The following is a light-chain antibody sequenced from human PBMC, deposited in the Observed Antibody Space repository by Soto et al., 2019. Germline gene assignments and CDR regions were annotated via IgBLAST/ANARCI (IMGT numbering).Light chain of an antibody. Sequence: EIVMTQSPATLSVSPGERATLSCRASQSVYNNLAWYQQKPGQAPSLIISGASTRATGIPARFSGSGSVTGFTLAISSLQSEDFAVYYCQQYNNCPPVTFGPGTKVDI. CDR3: QQYNNCPPVT. CDR2: GAS. V-gene: IGKV3-15*01. J-gene: IGKJ3*01. CDR1: QSVYNN.